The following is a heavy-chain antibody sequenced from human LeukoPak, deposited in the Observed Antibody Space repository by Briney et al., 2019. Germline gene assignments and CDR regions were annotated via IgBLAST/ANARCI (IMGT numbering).Heavy chain of an antibody. Sequence: KASETLSLTCAVSGGSISSGGYSWSWIRQPPGKGLEWIGYIYHSGSTYYNPSLKSRVTISVDRSKNQFSLKLSSVTAADTAVYYCARPRRTSSGYLLDYWGQGTLVTVSS. CDR1: GGSISSGGYS. CDR3: ARPRRTSSGYLLDY. D-gene: IGHD3-22*01. J-gene: IGHJ4*02. CDR2: IYHSGST. V-gene: IGHV4-30-2*01.